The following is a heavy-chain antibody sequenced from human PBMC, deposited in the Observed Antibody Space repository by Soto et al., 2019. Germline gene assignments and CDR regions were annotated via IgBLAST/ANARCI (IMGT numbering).Heavy chain of an antibody. J-gene: IGHJ4*02. Sequence: EVQLLESGGGLVQPGGSLRLSCGASGFTFSNYAMSWVRQAPGKGLEWVSAITGSGGSTFHADSVKGRFTISRDNSKNTLYLQMNSLRADDTAVYFCAKGSSSSRPYYFDYWGQGTLVTVSS. CDR1: GFTFSNYA. CDR2: ITGSGGST. V-gene: IGHV3-23*01. D-gene: IGHD3-3*01. CDR3: AKGSSSSRPYYFDY.